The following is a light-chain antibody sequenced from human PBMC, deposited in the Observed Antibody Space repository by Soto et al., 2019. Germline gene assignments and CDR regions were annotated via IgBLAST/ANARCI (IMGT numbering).Light chain of an antibody. J-gene: IGLJ3*02. V-gene: IGLV2-23*01. CDR1: SSDVGSYHL. Sequence: QSALTQPASVSGSPGQSITISCTGTSSDVGSYHLVSWYQQHPGKAPKLMIYAGSKRPSGVSNRFSGSKSGNTASLTISGLQAEYEADYYCCSYAGSSTWVFGGGTKLTVL. CDR3: CSYAGSSTWV. CDR2: AGS.